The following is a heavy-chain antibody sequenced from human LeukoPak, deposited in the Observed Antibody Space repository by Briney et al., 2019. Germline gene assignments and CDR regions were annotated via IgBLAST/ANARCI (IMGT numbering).Heavy chain of an antibody. CDR3: ARGRGNP. J-gene: IGHJ5*02. V-gene: IGHV3-64*01. Sequence: GGSLRLSCAASGFTFSSYAMHWVRLAPGKGLEYVSAISSNGGGTYYANSVKGRFTISRDNAKNSLYLQMNSLRAEDTAVYYCARGRGNPWGQGTLVTVSS. D-gene: IGHD3-10*01. CDR1: GFTFSSYA. CDR2: ISSNGGGT.